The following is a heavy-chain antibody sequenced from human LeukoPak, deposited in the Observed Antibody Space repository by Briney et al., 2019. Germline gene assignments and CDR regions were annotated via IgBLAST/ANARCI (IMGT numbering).Heavy chain of an antibody. V-gene: IGHV3-21*01. CDR2: ITSSSSYI. D-gene: IGHD4/OR15-4a*01. CDR1: GFTFSSYN. J-gene: IGHJ4*02. Sequence: GGSLRLSCAASGFTFSSYNMNWVRQAPGKGLEWVSSITSSSSYIYYADSVKGRFTISRDNAKNSLYLQMNSLRAEDTAVYYCARDLTHGTPQGYWGQGTLVTVSS. CDR3: ARDLTHGTPQGY.